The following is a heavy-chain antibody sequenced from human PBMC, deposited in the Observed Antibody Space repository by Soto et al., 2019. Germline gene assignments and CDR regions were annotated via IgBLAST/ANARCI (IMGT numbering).Heavy chain of an antibody. CDR2: IYYSGST. V-gene: IGHV4-31*03. Sequence: RALTCPVFGGALRRGGYYWRWTSPHPGKGLEWIGYIYYSGSTYYNPSLKSRVTISVDTSKNQFSLKLSSVTAADTAVYYCAISGIAGVPHACDSWGQGTRVTVS. J-gene: IGHJ3*02. D-gene: IGHD1-26*01. CDR3: AISGIAGVPHACDS. CDR1: GGALRRGGYY.